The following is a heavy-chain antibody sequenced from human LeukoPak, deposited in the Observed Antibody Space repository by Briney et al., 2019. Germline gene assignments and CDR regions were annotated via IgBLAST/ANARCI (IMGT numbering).Heavy chain of an antibody. V-gene: IGHV1-18*01. CDR1: GYTFTSYG. CDR2: ISAYNGNT. Sequence: ASVNVSCKASGYTFTSYGISWVRQATGQGLEWMGWISAYNGNTNYAQKLQGRVTMTTDTSTSTAYMELRSLRSDDTAVYYYARDSVVPAAPGFQHWGQGTLVTVSS. CDR3: ARDSVVPAAPGFQH. D-gene: IGHD2-2*01. J-gene: IGHJ1*01.